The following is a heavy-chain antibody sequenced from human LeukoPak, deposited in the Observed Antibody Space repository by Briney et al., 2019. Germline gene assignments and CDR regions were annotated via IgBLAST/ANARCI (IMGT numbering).Heavy chain of an antibody. V-gene: IGHV3-30*04. CDR1: GFTFRTYA. CDR3: ARAFSTTAFDY. Sequence: GGSLRLSCAASGFTFRTYAMNWVRQAPGKGLEWVAVISDDGSNKYYAESVKGQFTISRDNSKNTLFLQMNSLRAEDTAVYYCARAFSTTAFDYWGQGTLVTVSS. J-gene: IGHJ4*02. CDR2: ISDDGSNK. D-gene: IGHD4-17*01.